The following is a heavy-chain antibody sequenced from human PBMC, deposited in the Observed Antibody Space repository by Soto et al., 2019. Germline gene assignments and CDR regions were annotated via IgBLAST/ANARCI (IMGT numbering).Heavy chain of an antibody. CDR1: GGSISRSDYY. CDR2: IYYSGST. V-gene: IGHV4-31*03. J-gene: IGHJ4*02. Sequence: SSETLSLTCTVSGGSISRSDYYWSWIRQHPGKGLEWTGYIYYSGSTYYNPSLKSRVTMSVDTSKNQFSLKLSSLTAADTAVYYCARSDSRGWPFIVDSWGQGMLVTVSS. D-gene: IGHD3-22*01. CDR3: ARSDSRGWPFIVDS.